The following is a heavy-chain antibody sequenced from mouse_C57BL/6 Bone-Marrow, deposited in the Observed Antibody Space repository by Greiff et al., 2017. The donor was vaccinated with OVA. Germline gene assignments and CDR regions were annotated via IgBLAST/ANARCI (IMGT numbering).Heavy chain of an antibody. J-gene: IGHJ3*01. CDR3: ARHYSSSYEGLGFAY. Sequence: EVKLVESGGGLVKPGGSLKLSCAASGFTFSDYGMHWVRQAPEKGLEWVAYISSGSSTIYYADTVKGRFTISRDNAKNTLFLQMTSLRSEDTAMYYCARHYSSSYEGLGFAYWGQGTLVTVSA. V-gene: IGHV5-17*01. CDR1: GFTFSDYG. CDR2: ISSGSSTI. D-gene: IGHD1-1*01.